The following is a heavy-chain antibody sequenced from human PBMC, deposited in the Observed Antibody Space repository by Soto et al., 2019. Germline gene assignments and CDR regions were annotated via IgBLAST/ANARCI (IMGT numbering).Heavy chain of an antibody. V-gene: IGHV1-69*01. J-gene: IGHJ6*02. CDR1: GGTFSSYA. Sequence: QVQLVQSGAEVKKPGSSVKVSCKASGGTFSSYAISWVRQAPGQGLEWMGGIIPIFGTANYAQKFQGRVTITADESTSTADMELSSLRSEDTAVYYCARDRYSSSAGGMDVGGQGTTVTVSS. D-gene: IGHD6-6*01. CDR2: IIPIFGTA. CDR3: ARDRYSSSAGGMDV.